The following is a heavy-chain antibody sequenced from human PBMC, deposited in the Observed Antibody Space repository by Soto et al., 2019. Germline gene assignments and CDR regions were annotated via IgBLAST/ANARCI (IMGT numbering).Heavy chain of an antibody. J-gene: IGHJ4*02. CDR2: ISWNSNSI. Sequence: EVQLVESGGGLVQPGRSLRLSCEASGFMFDDYAMYWVRQAPGKGLEWVSGISWNSNSIVYADSVKGRFTISRDNAKNSLYLQTNSLKPEDTALYYCAKSQSIASRPSDYWGQGTLVTVAS. CDR1: GFMFDDYA. V-gene: IGHV3-9*01. D-gene: IGHD6-6*01. CDR3: AKSQSIASRPSDY.